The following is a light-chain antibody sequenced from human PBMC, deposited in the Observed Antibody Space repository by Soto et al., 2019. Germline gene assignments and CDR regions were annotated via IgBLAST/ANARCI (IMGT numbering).Light chain of an antibody. CDR3: QQRGTWPRVT. J-gene: IGKJ4*01. Sequence: EVVLTQSPATLSLSPGESATLSCRASQSIGRSLGWYQQKPGQSPRLLIYDASIRAAGIPARFRGGGSGTEFTLTISSLAPEDFAIYYCQQRGTWPRVTFGGGTKVEIK. V-gene: IGKV3-11*01. CDR2: DAS. CDR1: QSIGRS.